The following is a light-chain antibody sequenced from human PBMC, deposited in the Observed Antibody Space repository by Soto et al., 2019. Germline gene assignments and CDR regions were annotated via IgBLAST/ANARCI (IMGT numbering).Light chain of an antibody. V-gene: IGLV1-40*01. Sequence: QTVVTQPPSVSGAPGQRVTISCTGSSSNIGAGYDVHWYQQLPGTAPKLLIYGNSNRPSGVPDRFSGSKSGTSASLAITGLHAEDEADYYCQSYDSSLSGSLVFGGGTKLTVL. CDR3: QSYDSSLSGSLV. J-gene: IGLJ3*02. CDR1: SSNIGAGYD. CDR2: GNS.